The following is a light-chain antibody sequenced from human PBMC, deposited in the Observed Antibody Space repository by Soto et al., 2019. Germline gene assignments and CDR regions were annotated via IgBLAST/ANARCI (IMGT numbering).Light chain of an antibody. CDR3: LLSYSCGRSVV. CDR1: TGAVTSGHY. CDR2: DTS. V-gene: IGLV7-46*01. Sequence: QAVVTQEPSLTVSPGGTVTLTCASSTGAVTSGHYPYWFQQKPGQAPRTLIYDTSNKHSWTPARFSGSLLGGKAALTLSGAQPEDEAESYSLLSYSCGRSVVFGGGTKLTVL. J-gene: IGLJ2*01.